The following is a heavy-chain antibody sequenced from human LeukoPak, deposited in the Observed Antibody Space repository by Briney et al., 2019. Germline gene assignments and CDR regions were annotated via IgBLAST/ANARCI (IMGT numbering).Heavy chain of an antibody. V-gene: IGHV1-69*04. J-gene: IGHJ6*02. CDR2: IIPILGIA. D-gene: IGHD4-11*01. Sequence: ASVKVSCKASGGTFSSYAISWVRQAPGQGLEWMGRIIPILGIANYAQKFQGRVTITADKSTSTAYMELSSLRSEDTAVYYCVVGGLQSVEPNRGSPNRNYYYYYYGMDVWGQGTTVTVSS. CDR3: VVGGLQSVEPNRGSPNRNYYYYYYGMDV. CDR1: GGTFSSYA.